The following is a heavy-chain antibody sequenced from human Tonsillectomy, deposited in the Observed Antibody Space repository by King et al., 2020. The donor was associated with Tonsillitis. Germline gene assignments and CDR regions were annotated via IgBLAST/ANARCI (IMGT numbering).Heavy chain of an antibody. D-gene: IGHD6-19*01. V-gene: IGHV3-23*04. CDR1: GFTFSSYA. CDR2: FSGSGGST. CDR3: AKSPYNSGGEFDY. Sequence: VQLVESGGGLVQPGGSLRLSCAASGFTFSSYAMSWVRQAPGKGLEWVSAFSGSGGSTYYADSVKGRFTISRDNSKKTLYLQMNSLRAEDTAVYYCAKSPYNSGGEFDYWGQGTLVTVSS. J-gene: IGHJ4*02.